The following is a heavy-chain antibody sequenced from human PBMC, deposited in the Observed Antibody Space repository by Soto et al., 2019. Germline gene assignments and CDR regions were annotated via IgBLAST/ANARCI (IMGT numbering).Heavy chain of an antibody. D-gene: IGHD5-18*01. Sequence: QLQLQESGSGLVKPSQTLSLTCAVSGGSISSGGYSWSWIRQPPGKGLEWIGYIYHSGSTYYNPSLKSRVTISVDRSKNQFSLKLSSVTAADTAVYYCASSLSVDGQYSYGSWGQGTLVTVSS. CDR2: IYHSGST. J-gene: IGHJ5*02. CDR3: ASSLSVDGQYSYGS. V-gene: IGHV4-30-2*01. CDR1: GGSISSGGYS.